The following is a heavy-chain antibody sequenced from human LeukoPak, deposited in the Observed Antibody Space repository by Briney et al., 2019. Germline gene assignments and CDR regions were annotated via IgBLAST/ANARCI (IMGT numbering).Heavy chain of an antibody. J-gene: IGHJ4*02. Sequence: GGSLRLSCAASGFTLSSYWMSWVRQAPGKGLEWVANIKQDGSEKYYADSVKGRFTISRDNSKNTLYLQMNSLRAEDTAVYYCAKDGGSSWYFHFDYWGQGTLVTVSS. D-gene: IGHD6-13*01. V-gene: IGHV3-7*03. CDR2: IKQDGSEK. CDR1: GFTLSSYW. CDR3: AKDGGSSWYFHFDY.